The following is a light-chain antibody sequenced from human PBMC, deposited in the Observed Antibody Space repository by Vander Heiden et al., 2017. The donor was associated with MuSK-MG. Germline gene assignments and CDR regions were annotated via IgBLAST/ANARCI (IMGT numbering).Light chain of an antibody. CDR3: QQYYSTPLT. V-gene: IGKV4-1*01. Sequence: DIVMTQSPAPLAVSLGERATIHCKSSQSVLYSSNNKNYLAWFQQKPGQPPKLLICWASTRESGVPDRFSGSGSGTNFTLTISSLQAEDVAVYYCQQYYSTPLTFGGGTKLEIK. CDR1: QSVLYSSNNKNY. CDR2: WAS. J-gene: IGKJ4*01.